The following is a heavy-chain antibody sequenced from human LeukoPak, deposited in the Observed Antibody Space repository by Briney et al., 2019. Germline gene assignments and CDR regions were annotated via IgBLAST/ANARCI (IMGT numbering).Heavy chain of an antibody. Sequence: GRSLRHSCAASGFTSDDYAMHWVRQAPGKGLEWVSGISWNSGSIGYADSVKGRFTISRDNAKNSLYLQMNSLRAEDTALYYCAKADRITIFGVVSIDYWGQGTLVTVSS. J-gene: IGHJ4*02. CDR2: ISWNSGSI. D-gene: IGHD3-3*01. CDR3: AKADRITIFGVVSIDY. CDR1: GFTSDDYA. V-gene: IGHV3-9*02.